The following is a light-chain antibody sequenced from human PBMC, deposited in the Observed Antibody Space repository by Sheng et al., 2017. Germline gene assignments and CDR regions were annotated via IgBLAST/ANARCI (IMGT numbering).Light chain of an antibody. CDR3: QQYGSSPPWT. J-gene: IGKJ1*01. CDR2: GAS. V-gene: IGKV3-15*01. CDR1: QSIGTN. Sequence: EILMTQSPATLSVSPGESATLSCRASQSIGTNLAWYQQKPGQAPRLLIYGASTRATGFPARFSGTGSGTEFTLTISSLQSEDFAVYYCQQYGSSPPWTFGQGTKVEIK.